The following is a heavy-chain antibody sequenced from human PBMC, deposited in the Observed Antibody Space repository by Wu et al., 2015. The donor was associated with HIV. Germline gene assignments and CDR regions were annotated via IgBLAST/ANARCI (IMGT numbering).Heavy chain of an antibody. CDR1: GGTFSSYS. V-gene: IGHV1-69*13. Sequence: QVQLVQSGTEVKKPGSSVKVSCKASGGTFSSYSISWVRQAPGQGLEWMGKIIPMFGTANYAQRFQGRVTITADESTKTAYMELRSLRSEDTALYYCVREWDLRWIPPSWFILRSMIVFDVVGPRXKWSSSLQ. CDR2: IIPMFGTA. D-gene: IGHD4-23*01. CDR3: VREWDLRWIPPSWFILRSMIVFDV. J-gene: IGHJ3*01.